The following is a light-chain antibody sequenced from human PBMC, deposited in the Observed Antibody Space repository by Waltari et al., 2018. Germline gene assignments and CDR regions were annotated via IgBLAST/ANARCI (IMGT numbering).Light chain of an antibody. CDR3: QQRLNWPPVT. J-gene: IGKJ5*01. CDR2: NTF. CDR1: QSVYRY. Sequence: EVVLTQSPATLSLSPAERATLSCRSSQSVYRYLACYQQKPGQAPRLLIYNTFFRATGIPARFSGSGSGTNFTLTISSLEPDDFAVYYCQQRLNWPPVTFGQGTRLEIK. V-gene: IGKV3-11*01.